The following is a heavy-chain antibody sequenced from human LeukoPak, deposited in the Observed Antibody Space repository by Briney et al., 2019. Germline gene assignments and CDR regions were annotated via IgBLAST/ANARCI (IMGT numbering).Heavy chain of an antibody. D-gene: IGHD1-26*01. Sequence: GRSLRLSCAASGFTFDDYAMHWVRQAPGKGLEWVSGISWNSGSIGYADSVKGRFTISRDNAKNSLYLQMNSLRDEDTALYYCAKDLRYSGSYLFDCWGQGTLVTVSS. CDR3: AKDLRYSGSYLFDC. CDR2: ISWNSGSI. J-gene: IGHJ4*02. V-gene: IGHV3-9*01. CDR1: GFTFDDYA.